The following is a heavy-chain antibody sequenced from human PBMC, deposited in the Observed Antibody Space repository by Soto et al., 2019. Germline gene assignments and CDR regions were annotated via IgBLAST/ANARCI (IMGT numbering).Heavy chain of an antibody. V-gene: IGHV4-30-2*01. J-gene: IGHJ6*02. D-gene: IGHD2-21*02. CDR3: SRDLWGYCGTDCYPLDV. CDR2: MYHSGST. CDR1: GGSVSSGGYS. Sequence: SETLSLTCAVSGGSVSSGGYSWSWIRQPPGKGLEWIGYMYHSGSTYYNPSLKSRVTISIDRSKNQFSLKLNSVTAADTVVYFCSRDLWGYCGTDCYPLDVWGQGTTVTVSS.